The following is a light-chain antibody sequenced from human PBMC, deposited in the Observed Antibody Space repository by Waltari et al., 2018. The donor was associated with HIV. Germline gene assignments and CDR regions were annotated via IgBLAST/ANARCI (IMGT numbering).Light chain of an antibody. J-gene: IGKJ3*01. Sequence: EILMTQSPATLSVSPGESINNNLAWYQQKPGQAPRLLIYGASTGATGVPARFSGSGSGTEFTLTISSLQSEDFAVYYCQQYNNWPGITFGPGTKVDIK. CDR3: QQYNNWPGIT. CDR1: INNN. V-gene: IGKV3-15*01. CDR2: GAS.